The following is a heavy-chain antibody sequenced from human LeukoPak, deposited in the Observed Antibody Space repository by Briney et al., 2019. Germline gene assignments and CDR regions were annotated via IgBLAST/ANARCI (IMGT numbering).Heavy chain of an antibody. Sequence: GGSLRLYCAASGFTFGDYAMHWVRQAPGKGLEWVSGISWNPGSIGYADSVKGRFTISRDNAKNSLYLEMNSLRTEDTALYHCVKGRGGGYYVPFDYWGQGILVTVSS. D-gene: IGHD2-15*01. V-gene: IGHV3-9*01. CDR1: GFTFGDYA. CDR3: VKGRGGGYYVPFDY. CDR2: ISWNPGSI. J-gene: IGHJ4*02.